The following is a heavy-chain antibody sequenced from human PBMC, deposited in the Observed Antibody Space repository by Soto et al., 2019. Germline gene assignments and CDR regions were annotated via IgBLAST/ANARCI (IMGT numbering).Heavy chain of an antibody. CDR3: ARRGAVAGIHY. CDR2: INSDGSST. J-gene: IGHJ4*02. Sequence: GGSLRLSCAASGFTFSSYWMHWVRQAPGKGLVWVSRINSDGSSTSYAGSVKGRFTISRDNAKNTLYLQMNSLRAEDTAIYYCARRGAVAGIHYWGQGTLVTVST. D-gene: IGHD6-19*01. V-gene: IGHV3-74*01. CDR1: GFTFSSYW.